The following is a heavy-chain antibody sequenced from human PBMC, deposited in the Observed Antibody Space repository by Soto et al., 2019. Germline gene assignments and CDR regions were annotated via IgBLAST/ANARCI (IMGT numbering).Heavy chain of an antibody. Sequence: ASVKVSCKASGYTFTSYAMHWVRQAPGQRLEWMGWINAGNGNTKYSQKFQGRVTITRDTSASTAYMELSSLRSEDTAVYYCARGGWGYCSGGSCYSDSEPFDPWGQGTLVTVSS. CDR3: ARGGWGYCSGGSCYSDSEPFDP. D-gene: IGHD2-15*01. CDR1: GYTFTSYA. V-gene: IGHV1-3*01. CDR2: INAGNGNT. J-gene: IGHJ5*02.